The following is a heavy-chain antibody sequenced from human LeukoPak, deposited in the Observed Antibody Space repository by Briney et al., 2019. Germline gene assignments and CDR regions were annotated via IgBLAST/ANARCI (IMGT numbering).Heavy chain of an antibody. CDR1: GFTFSSYW. J-gene: IGHJ4*02. D-gene: IGHD3-22*01. CDR3: ARDRTYYYENSGYGY. CDR2: IKQDGSEK. Sequence: GGSLRLSCAASGFTFSSYWMSWVRQAPGKGLEWVANIKQDGSEKYYVDSVKGRFTISRDNAENSLYLQMSSLRAEDTAVYYCARDRTYYYENSGYGYWGQGALVTVSS. V-gene: IGHV3-7*01.